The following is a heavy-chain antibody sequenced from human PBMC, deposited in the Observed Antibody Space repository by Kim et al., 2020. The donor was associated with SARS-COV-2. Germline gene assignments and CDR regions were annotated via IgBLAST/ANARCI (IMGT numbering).Heavy chain of an antibody. J-gene: IGHJ4*02. D-gene: IGHD6-13*01. V-gene: IGHV3-23*01. CDR2: ST. CDR3: AKVSSWGGY. Sequence: STYYADSVKGRFTISRDNSKNTLYLQMNSLRAEDTAVYYCAKVSSWGGYWGQGTLVTVSS.